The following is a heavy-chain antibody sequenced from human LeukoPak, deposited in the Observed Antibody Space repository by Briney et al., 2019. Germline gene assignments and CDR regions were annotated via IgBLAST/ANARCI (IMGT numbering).Heavy chain of an antibody. J-gene: IGHJ6*02. Sequence: GGSLRVSCKASGGTFSSYTISWGRQAPGQGLEWVARIIPIIGVANYAQKVQGRVTITADKSTSTPYIEMSSLRSEETAVYYRSRNCKRSASVYYGSGREDYYYGMDAWGQGATV. CDR2: IIPIIGVA. D-gene: IGHD3-10*01. CDR3: SRNCKRSASVYYGSGREDYYYGMDA. V-gene: IGHV1-69*02. CDR1: GGTFSSYT.